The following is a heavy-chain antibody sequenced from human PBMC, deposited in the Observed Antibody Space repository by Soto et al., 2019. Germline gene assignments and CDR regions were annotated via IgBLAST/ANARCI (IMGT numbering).Heavy chain of an antibody. Sequence: QEQVVQSGPAMKEPGSSVKVSCRASGIMSSGYGFSWVRQAPGQGLEWVGRINPILDSTHYAQNLQGRVTITADESTNTAYMDLSSLKSEDTAIYFCARGGSGYVWFNEFWGQGTLVTVSS. CDR2: INPILDST. D-gene: IGHD3-22*01. CDR3: ARGGSGYVWFNEF. CDR1: GIMSSGYG. V-gene: IGHV1-69*11. J-gene: IGHJ4*02.